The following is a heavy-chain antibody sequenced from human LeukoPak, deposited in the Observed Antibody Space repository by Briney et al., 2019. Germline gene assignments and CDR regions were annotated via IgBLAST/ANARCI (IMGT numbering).Heavy chain of an antibody. J-gene: IGHJ3*02. CDR1: GYTLTELS. Sequence: ASVNVSWKVSGYTLTELSMHWVRQAPGKGLEWMGCFDPEDGETIYAQKFQGRVTMTEDTSTDPAYMELSSLRSEDTAVYYCATFLFSSGYYYVAFDIWGQGTMVTVSS. D-gene: IGHD3-22*01. CDR3: ATFLFSSGYYYVAFDI. CDR2: FDPEDGET. V-gene: IGHV1-24*01.